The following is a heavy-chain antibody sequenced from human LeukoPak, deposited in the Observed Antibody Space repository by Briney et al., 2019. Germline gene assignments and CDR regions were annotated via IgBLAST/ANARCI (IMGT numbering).Heavy chain of an antibody. CDR3: ARNGAGQLWLPGGNDAFDI. D-gene: IGHD5-18*01. J-gene: IGHJ3*02. V-gene: IGHV4-34*01. Sequence: RASETLSLTCAAYGGSFSGYYWSWIRQPPGKGLEWIGEINHSGSTNYNPSLKSRVTISVDTSKNQFSLKLSSVTAADTAVYYCARNGAGQLWLPGGNDAFDIWGQGTMVTVSS. CDR1: GGSFSGYY. CDR2: INHSGST.